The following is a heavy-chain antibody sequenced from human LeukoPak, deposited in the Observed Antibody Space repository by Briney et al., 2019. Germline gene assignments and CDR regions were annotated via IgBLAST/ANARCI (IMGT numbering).Heavy chain of an antibody. CDR1: GYSFTAFY. Sequence: ASVKVSFKASGYSFTAFYIHWVRQAPGQGLEWMGWIHPRSGETNYAYKFRGRVTMTRDTSISTTYMDLGSLGSDDTAVYYCARDGEYGTGSYYRGCFDYWGQGTLVTVSS. D-gene: IGHD3-10*01. CDR3: ARDGEYGTGSYYRGCFDY. V-gene: IGHV1-2*02. CDR2: IHPRSGET. J-gene: IGHJ4*02.